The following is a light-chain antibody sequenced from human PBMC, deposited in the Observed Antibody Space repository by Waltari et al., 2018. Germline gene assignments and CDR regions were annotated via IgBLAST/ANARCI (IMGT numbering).Light chain of an antibody. CDR3: QTGGFGIWV. Sequence: QLLLTQSPSASASLGASVKPTCTLSSGHSSYAIAWHPQQPDKGPRYLMKVNSEGSHIKGDGIPDRFSGSSSGAERYLTISSLQSEDEADYYCQTGGFGIWVFGGGTKLTVL. CDR2: VNSEGSH. J-gene: IGLJ3*02. V-gene: IGLV4-69*01. CDR1: SGHSSYA.